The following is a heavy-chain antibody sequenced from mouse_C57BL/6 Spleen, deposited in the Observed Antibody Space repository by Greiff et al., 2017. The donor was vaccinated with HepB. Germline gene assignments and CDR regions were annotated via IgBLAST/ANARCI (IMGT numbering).Heavy chain of an antibody. V-gene: IGHV3-6*01. D-gene: IGHD1-1*01. CDR1: GYSITSGYY. J-gene: IGHJ4*01. CDR2: ISYDGSN. Sequence: EVKLVESGPGLVKPSQSLSLTCSVTGYSITSGYYWNWIRQFPGNKLEWMGYISYDGSNNYNPSLKNRISITRDTSKNQFFLKLNSVTTEDTATYYCARGHYYGSSYYAMDYWGQGTSVTVSS. CDR3: ARGHYYGSSYYAMDY.